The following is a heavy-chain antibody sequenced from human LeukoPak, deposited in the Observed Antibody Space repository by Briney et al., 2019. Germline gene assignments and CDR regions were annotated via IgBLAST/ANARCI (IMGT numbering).Heavy chain of an antibody. V-gene: IGHV1-69*13. CDR2: IISFFGAA. CDR3: TRDPSVDYDLLSHWFDP. D-gene: IGHD3-9*01. Sequence: SVKVSCKASGYIFTSYGISWVRQAPGQGLEWMGGIISFFGAAHYIQKFQGRLTITADESTSTAYMELSSLTSEDTAVYYCTRDPSVDYDLLSHWFDPWGQGTLVTVSS. J-gene: IGHJ5*02. CDR1: GYIFTSYG.